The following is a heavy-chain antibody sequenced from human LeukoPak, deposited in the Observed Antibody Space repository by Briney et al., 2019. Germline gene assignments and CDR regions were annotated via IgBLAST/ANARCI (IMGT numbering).Heavy chain of an antibody. J-gene: IGHJ4*02. CDR2: IKQDGSEK. Sequence: GGSLRLSCAASGFTFSSYWMSWVRQAPGKGLEWVANIKQDGSEKYYVDSVKGRFTNSRDNAENSMFLQMNSLRAEDTAVYYCVRGGSSGWHFDYWGQGTLVTVSS. CDR1: GFTFSSYW. V-gene: IGHV3-7*01. CDR3: VRGGSSGWHFDY. D-gene: IGHD6-19*01.